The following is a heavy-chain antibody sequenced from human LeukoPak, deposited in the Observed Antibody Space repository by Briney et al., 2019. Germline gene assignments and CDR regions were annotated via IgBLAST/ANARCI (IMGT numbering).Heavy chain of an antibody. D-gene: IGHD3-9*01. V-gene: IGHV3-11*04. J-gene: IGHJ3*02. Sequence: GGSLRLSCAASGFSVSNNYMTWVRQTPGKGLEWVSYISSSGSTIYYADSVKGRFTISRDNAKNSLYLQMNSLRAEDTAVYYCARDTSYYDILTGHGGAFDIWGQGTMVTVSS. CDR1: GFSVSNNY. CDR2: ISSSGSTI. CDR3: ARDTSYYDILTGHGGAFDI.